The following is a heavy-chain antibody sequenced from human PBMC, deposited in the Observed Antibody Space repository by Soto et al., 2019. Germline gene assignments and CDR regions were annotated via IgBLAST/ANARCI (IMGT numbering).Heavy chain of an antibody. J-gene: IGHJ4*01. Sequence: QVQLQESGLGLVKPSETLSLTCTVSGGSINNYYWSWIRQPPGKGLEWIGYIYYTGSTNYNPSLKSRVTISLDTSKNQFSLKLSSVTAADTAVYYCARHSWELRKTFDYWGQGTLVTVSS. CDR3: ARHSWELRKTFDY. CDR2: IYYTGST. V-gene: IGHV4-59*08. D-gene: IGHD1-7*01. CDR1: GGSINNYY.